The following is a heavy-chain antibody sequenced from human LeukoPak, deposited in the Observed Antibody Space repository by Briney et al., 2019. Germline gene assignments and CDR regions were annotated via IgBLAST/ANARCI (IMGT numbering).Heavy chain of an antibody. CDR3: ASDTGHGSGSKDIDY. CDR1: GGSFSGYY. D-gene: IGHD3-10*01. CDR2: INHSGST. V-gene: IGHV4-34*01. Sequence: PSETLSLTCAVYGGSFSGYYWSWIRQPPGKGLEWIGEINHSGSTNYNPSLKSRVTISVDTSKNQFSLKLSSVTAADTAVYYCASDTGHGSGSKDIDYWGQGTLVTVSS. J-gene: IGHJ4*02.